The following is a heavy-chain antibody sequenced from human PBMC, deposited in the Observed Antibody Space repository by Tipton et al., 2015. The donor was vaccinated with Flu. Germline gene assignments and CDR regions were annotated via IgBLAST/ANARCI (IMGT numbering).Heavy chain of an antibody. D-gene: IGHD1-1*01. CDR2: LFPGVTN. J-gene: IGHJ4*02. CDR3: SRGPDNAKTLT. Sequence: TLSLTCSVSGASISSGGYSWSWIRQPPGKGLEYVAHLFPGVTNYYSPSFRGRVRISMDMSKREFSLTMDSVTTADTAIYFCSRGPDNAKTLTWGRGILVTVSS. CDR1: GASISSGGYS. V-gene: IGHV4-30-2*01.